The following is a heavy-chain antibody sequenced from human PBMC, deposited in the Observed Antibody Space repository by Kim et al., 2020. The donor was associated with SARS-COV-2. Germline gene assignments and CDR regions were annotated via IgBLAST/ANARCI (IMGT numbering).Heavy chain of an antibody. CDR1: GFTFSSYA. Sequence: GGSLRLSCAASGFTFSSYAMHWVRQAPGKGLEWVAVISYDGSNKYYADSVKGRFTISRDNSKNTLYLQMNSLRAEDTAVYYCARALGGSYYYGMDVWGRG. J-gene: IGHJ6*02. D-gene: IGHD1-26*01. CDR2: ISYDGSNK. CDR3: ARALGGSYYYGMDV. V-gene: IGHV3-30-3*01.